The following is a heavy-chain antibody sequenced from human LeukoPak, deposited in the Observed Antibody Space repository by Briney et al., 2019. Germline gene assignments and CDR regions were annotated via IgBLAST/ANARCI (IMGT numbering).Heavy chain of an antibody. CDR1: GFIFSSYA. Sequence: GGSLRLSCAASGFIFSSYAISWVRQAPGKGLEWVSAISGSGGSTYYADSVKGRFTISRDNSKNTLYLQMNSLRAEDTAVYYCAKATVVLLWFGELFHDDYWGQGTLVTVSS. V-gene: IGHV3-23*01. CDR3: AKATVVLLWFGELFHDDY. J-gene: IGHJ4*02. D-gene: IGHD3-10*01. CDR2: ISGSGGST.